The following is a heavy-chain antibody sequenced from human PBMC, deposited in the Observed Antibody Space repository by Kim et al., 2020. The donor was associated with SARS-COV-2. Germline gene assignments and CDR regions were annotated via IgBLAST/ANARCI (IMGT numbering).Heavy chain of an antibody. CDR1: GGSISSYY. CDR2: IYYSGST. J-gene: IGHJ5*02. V-gene: IGHV4-59*13. CDR3: ARGEHRRYNWFDP. Sequence: SETLSLTCTVSGGSISSYYWSWILQPPGKGLEWIGYIYYSGSTNYNPSLKSRVTISVDTSKNQFSLKLSSVTAADTAVYYCARGEHRRYNWFDPWGQGTLVTVSS. D-gene: IGHD1-26*01.